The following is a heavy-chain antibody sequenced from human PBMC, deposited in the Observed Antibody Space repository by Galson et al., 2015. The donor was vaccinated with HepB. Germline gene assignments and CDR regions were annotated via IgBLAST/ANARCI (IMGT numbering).Heavy chain of an antibody. J-gene: IGHJ5*01. CDR3: AKGYGLFYS. V-gene: IGHV3-23*01. CDR2: ITGKGDST. CDR1: GFAFDSHA. Sequence: SLRLSCAASGFAFDSHAMSWVRQAPGRGLEWISGITGKGDSTFYADSVKGRFTVSKDNSNNMLYLQMNSLRAEDAGLYFCAKGYGLFYSWGQGTLVAVSS. D-gene: IGHD5-18*01.